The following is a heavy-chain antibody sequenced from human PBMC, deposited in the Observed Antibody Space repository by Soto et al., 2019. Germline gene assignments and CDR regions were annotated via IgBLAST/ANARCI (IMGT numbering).Heavy chain of an antibody. D-gene: IGHD2-2*01. Sequence: GASVKVSCKASGGTFSSYAISWVRQAPGQGLEWMGGIIPIFGTANYAQKFQGRVTITADESTSTAYMELSSLRSEDTAVYYCAREGRYCSSTSCLYYFDCWGQGTLVTV. J-gene: IGHJ4*02. CDR1: GGTFSSYA. CDR3: AREGRYCSSTSCLYYFDC. V-gene: IGHV1-69*13. CDR2: IIPIFGTA.